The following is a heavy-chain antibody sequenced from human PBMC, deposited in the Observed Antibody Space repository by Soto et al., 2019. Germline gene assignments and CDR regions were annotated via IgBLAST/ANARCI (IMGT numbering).Heavy chain of an antibody. J-gene: IGHJ6*02. V-gene: IGHV4-34*01. CDR2: INHSGST. CDR1: GGSFSGYY. CDR3: ARGRGYSYGSIGYHYGPDV. Sequence: SETLSLTCAVYGGSFSGYYWSWIRQPPGKGLEWIGEINHSGSTNYNPSLKSRVTISVDTSKNQFSLKLSSVTAADTAVYYCARGRGYSYGSIGYHYGPDVWGQGTTVTVSS. D-gene: IGHD5-18*01.